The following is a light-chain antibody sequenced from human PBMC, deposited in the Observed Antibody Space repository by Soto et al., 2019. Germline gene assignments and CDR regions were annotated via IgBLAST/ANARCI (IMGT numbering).Light chain of an antibody. V-gene: IGKV3-20*01. Sequence: EIVMTQSSATLSVSPGERATLSCRASQSISSSYLAWYQQKPGQAPRLLIYGASSRATGVPDRFSGSGSGTDLTLTISRLEPEDFAVYYCQQYYSIPLTFGGGTRWIS. J-gene: IGKJ4*01. CDR3: QQYYSIPLT. CDR1: QSISSSY. CDR2: GAS.